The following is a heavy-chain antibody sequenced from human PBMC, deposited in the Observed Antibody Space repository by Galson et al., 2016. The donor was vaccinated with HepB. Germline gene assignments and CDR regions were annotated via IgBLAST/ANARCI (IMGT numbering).Heavy chain of an antibody. V-gene: IGHV4-31*03. CDR1: GGSITGDPYF. CDR3: ARLTTVVARLD. CDR2: IHFRGRT. J-gene: IGHJ1*01. D-gene: IGHD2-15*01. Sequence: TLSLTCTVSGGSITGDPYFWTWIRQQPGAGLEWIGFIHFRGRTDYNPSLKSRSTISIDPSKKQFSLKLTSVTAADTAVYYCARLTTVVARLDWGQGTLVTVSS.